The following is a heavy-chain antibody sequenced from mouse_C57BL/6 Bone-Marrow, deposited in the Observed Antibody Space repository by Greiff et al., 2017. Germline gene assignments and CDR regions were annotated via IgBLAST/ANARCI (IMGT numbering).Heavy chain of an antibody. V-gene: IGHV1-50*01. D-gene: IGHD2-2*01. Sequence: QVQLKQPGAELVKPGASVKLSCKASGYTFTSYWMQWVKQRPGQGLEWIGEIDPSDSYTNYNQKFKGKATLTVDTSSSTAYMQLSSLTSEDAAVYYCAKFGSWFTYGGQGTLVTVSA. J-gene: IGHJ3*01. CDR3: AKFGSWFTY. CDR1: GYTFTSYW. CDR2: IDPSDSYT.